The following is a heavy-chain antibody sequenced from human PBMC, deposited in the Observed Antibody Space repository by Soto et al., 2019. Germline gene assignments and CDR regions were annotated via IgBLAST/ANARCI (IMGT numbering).Heavy chain of an antibody. CDR2: INTNSGGT. CDR1: EYTFGAYY. Sequence: ASVKVSCKASEYTFGAYYIHWVRQAPGQGREWMGWINTNSGGTNYARKSQGRVTTTWDTSIKTGYMELSSLRSDDTAVYYCARAPFPHGTGRYRYYFDSWGQGTPVTVSS. CDR3: ARAPFPHGTGRYRYYFDS. D-gene: IGHD2-2*02. V-gene: IGHV1-2*02. J-gene: IGHJ4*02.